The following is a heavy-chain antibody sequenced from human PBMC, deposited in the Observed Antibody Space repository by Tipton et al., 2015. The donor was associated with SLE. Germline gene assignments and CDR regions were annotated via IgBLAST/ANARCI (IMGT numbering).Heavy chain of an antibody. CDR1: GGSIRSSTYY. Sequence: TLSLTCTVSGGSIRSSTYYWSWVRQDPGKGLEWIGYIYYSGSTYYNPSLKSRVTISVDTSKNQFSLQLSSVTAADTAVYYCAKLVDSSGHYGHAFDIWGQGTMVTVSS. D-gene: IGHD3-22*01. J-gene: IGHJ3*02. V-gene: IGHV4-31*03. CDR3: AKLVDSSGHYGHAFDI. CDR2: IYYSGST.